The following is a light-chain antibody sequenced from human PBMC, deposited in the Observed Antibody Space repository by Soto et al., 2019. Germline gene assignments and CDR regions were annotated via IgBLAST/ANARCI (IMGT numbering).Light chain of an antibody. CDR2: AAS. CDR1: QSVSSD. CDR3: QQYNNWPPWT. Sequence: EIVMTQSPATLSVSPGERATLSCRASQSVSSDLAWYQRKPGQPPRLLIYAASTRATGIPARFSGSGSGTEFTLAISSLQSGDFAVYYCQQYNNWPPWTFGQGTKVEIK. V-gene: IGKV3-15*01. J-gene: IGKJ1*01.